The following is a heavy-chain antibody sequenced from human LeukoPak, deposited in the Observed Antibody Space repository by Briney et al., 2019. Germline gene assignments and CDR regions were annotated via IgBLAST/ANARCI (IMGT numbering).Heavy chain of an antibody. CDR1: GGSISSYY. CDR2: IYYSGST. J-gene: IGHJ6*02. Sequence: SETLSLTCTVSGGSISSYYWSWIRQPPGKGLEWIGYIYYSGSTNYNPSLKSRVTISVNTSKNQFSLKLSSVTAADTAVYYCDLHTPPNRYPEPYYYYGMDVWGQGTTVTVSS. D-gene: IGHD1-14*01. CDR3: DLHTPPNRYPEPYYYYGMDV. V-gene: IGHV4-59*12.